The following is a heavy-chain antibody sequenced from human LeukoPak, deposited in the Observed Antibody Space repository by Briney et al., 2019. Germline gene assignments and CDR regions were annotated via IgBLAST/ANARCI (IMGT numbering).Heavy chain of an antibody. V-gene: IGHV3-11*01. D-gene: IGHD3-3*01. CDR3: ARDLRRFGVEEVGYFQH. CDR2: ISSSGSTI. CDR1: GFTFSDYY. Sequence: PGGSLRLSCAASGFTFSDYYMSWIRQAPGKGLEWVSYISSSGSTIYYADSVKGRFTISRDNAKNSLYLQMNSLRAEDTALYYCARDLRRFGVEEVGYFQHWGQGTLVTVSS. J-gene: IGHJ1*01.